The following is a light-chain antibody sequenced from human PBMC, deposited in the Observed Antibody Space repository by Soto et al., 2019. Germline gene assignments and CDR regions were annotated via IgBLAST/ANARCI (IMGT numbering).Light chain of an antibody. CDR1: SSNIGAGYG. V-gene: IGLV1-40*01. CDR2: DKN. CDR3: QSYDSSLSGYV. Sequence: QPVLTQPPSVSGAPGQRVTISCTGSSSNIGAGYGVHWYQQLPGTAPKLLIYDKNNRPSGVPDRFSGSKSGTSASLAITGLQAEDEADYYCQSYDSSLSGYVFGTGTKLTVL. J-gene: IGLJ1*01.